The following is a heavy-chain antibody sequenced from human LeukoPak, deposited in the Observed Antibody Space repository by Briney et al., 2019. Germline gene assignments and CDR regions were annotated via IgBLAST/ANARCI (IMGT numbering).Heavy chain of an antibody. CDR2: INIHSTYM. D-gene: IGHD6-13*01. J-gene: IGHJ4*02. CDR3: ARGSYVQQRQDLFDY. V-gene: IGHV3-21*01. Sequence: GGSLRLSCAASGFTFSRYSMNWVRQAPGKVLEWVSSINIHSTYMYYADSVRGRFTISRDNAKDSLYLQMNSLRAEDTAVYYCARGSYVQQRQDLFDYWGQGSLVTVSS. CDR1: GFTFSRYS.